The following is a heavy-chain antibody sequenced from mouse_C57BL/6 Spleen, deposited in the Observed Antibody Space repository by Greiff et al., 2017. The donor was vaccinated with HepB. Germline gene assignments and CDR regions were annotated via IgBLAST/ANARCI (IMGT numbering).Heavy chain of an antibody. CDR3: ASEGLLRYFDV. Sequence: EVPLVESGGGLVKPGGSLKLSCAASGFTFSSYAMSWVRQTPEKRLEWVATISDGGSYSYYPDNVKGRFTISRDNAKNNLYLQMSHLKSEDTAMYYCASEGLLRYFDVWGTGTTFTVSS. D-gene: IGHD1-1*01. V-gene: IGHV5-4*01. J-gene: IGHJ1*03. CDR2: ISDGGSYS. CDR1: GFTFSSYA.